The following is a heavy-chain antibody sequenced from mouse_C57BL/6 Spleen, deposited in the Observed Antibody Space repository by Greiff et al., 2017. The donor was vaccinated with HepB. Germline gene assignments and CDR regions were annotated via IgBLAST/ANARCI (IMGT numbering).Heavy chain of an antibody. D-gene: IGHD1-1*01. Sequence: VQLQQSGPELVKPGASVKISCKASGYTFTDYYMNWVKQSHGKSLEWIGDINPNNGGTSYNQKFKGKATLTVDKSSSTAYMELRSLTSEDSAVYYCARHYYGSLYYFDYWGQGTTLTVSS. V-gene: IGHV1-26*01. J-gene: IGHJ2*01. CDR2: INPNNGGT. CDR3: ARHYYGSLYYFDY. CDR1: GYTFTDYY.